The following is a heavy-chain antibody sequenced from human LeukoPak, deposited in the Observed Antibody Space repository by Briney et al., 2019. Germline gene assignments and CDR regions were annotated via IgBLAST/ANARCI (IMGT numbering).Heavy chain of an antibody. CDR2: IYYSGNT. CDR1: GGSISSYY. V-gene: IGHV4-59*01. Sequence: SETLSLTCTVSGGSISSYYWTWIRQPPGKGLEWIGYIYYSGNTNYNPSLKSRVTISVDTSKNQFSLKLSSVSAADTAVYYCARVYYSRSYDYWYFDLWGRGTLVTVSS. D-gene: IGHD6-13*01. CDR3: ARVYYSRSYDYWYFDL. J-gene: IGHJ2*01.